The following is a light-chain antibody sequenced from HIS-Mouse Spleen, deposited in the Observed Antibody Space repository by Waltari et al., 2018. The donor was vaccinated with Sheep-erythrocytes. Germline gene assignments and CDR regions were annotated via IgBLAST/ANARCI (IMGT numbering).Light chain of an antibody. J-gene: IGLJ1*01. V-gene: IGLV2-11*01. CDR1: SSDVGGYNY. Sequence: QSALTQPRSVSGSPGQSVTISCTGTSSDVGGYNYVSWYQQHPGKAPKLMIYDVSKRPPGVPVRFSGSKSGSTASLTISGLQAEDEADYYCCSYAGSYNHVFATGTKVTVL. CDR2: DVS. CDR3: CSYAGSYNHV.